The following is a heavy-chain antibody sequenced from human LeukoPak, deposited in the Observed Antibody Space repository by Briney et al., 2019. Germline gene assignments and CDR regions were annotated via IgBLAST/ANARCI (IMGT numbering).Heavy chain of an antibody. D-gene: IGHD3-3*01. V-gene: IGHV4-30-4*01. CDR1: GGSISSGDYY. CDR2: IYYSGST. Sequence: SETLSLTCTVSGGSISSGDYYWSWIRQPPGKGLEWIGYIYYSGSTYYNPSLKSRVTISVDTSKNQFSLKLSSVTAADTAVYYCARDTYDFWSGYPLWPYYYYGMDVWGRGTTVTVSS. CDR3: ARDTYDFWSGYPLWPYYYYGMDV. J-gene: IGHJ6*02.